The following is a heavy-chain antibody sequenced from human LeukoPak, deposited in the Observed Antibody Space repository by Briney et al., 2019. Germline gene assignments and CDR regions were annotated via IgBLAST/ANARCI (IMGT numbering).Heavy chain of an antibody. Sequence: SQTLSLTCAISGDSVSSNSAAWHWIRQSPSRGLEWLGRTYYRSTWNNDYAVSVKGRITIKADTTKNQSSLQLNSVTPEDTAVYYCAGRVPYTSSWYGDYFHYWGQGTLVTVSS. J-gene: IGHJ4*02. CDR3: AGRVPYTSSWYGDYFHY. CDR1: GDSVSSNSAA. V-gene: IGHV6-1*01. CDR2: TYYRSTWNN. D-gene: IGHD6-13*01.